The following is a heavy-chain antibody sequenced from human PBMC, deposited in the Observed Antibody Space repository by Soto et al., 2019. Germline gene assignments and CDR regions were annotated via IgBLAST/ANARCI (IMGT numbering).Heavy chain of an antibody. D-gene: IGHD1-26*01. V-gene: IGHV4-34*01. CDR1: GGSFSGYY. CDR3: ARGSRGVGAKLPHYFDY. CDR2: INHSGST. J-gene: IGHJ4*02. Sequence: SETLSLTCAVYGGSFSGYYWSWIRQPPGKGLEWIGEINHSGSTNYNPSLKSRVTISVDTSKNQFSLKLSSVTAADTAVYYCARGSRGVGAKLPHYFDYWGQGTLVTVSS.